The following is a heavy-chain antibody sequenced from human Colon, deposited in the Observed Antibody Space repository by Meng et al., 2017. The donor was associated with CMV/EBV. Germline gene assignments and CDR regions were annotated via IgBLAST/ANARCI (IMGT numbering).Heavy chain of an antibody. Sequence: SVKVSCKASGGTFSSYTISWVRQAPGQGLEWMGRIIPILGIANYAQKFRGRVTITADKSTSTAYMELSSLRSEDTAVYYCARGYGGNSVDYWGQGTLVTVSS. CDR3: ARGYGGNSVDY. D-gene: IGHD4-23*01. CDR2: IIPILGIA. V-gene: IGHV1-69*02. CDR1: GGTFSSYT. J-gene: IGHJ4*02.